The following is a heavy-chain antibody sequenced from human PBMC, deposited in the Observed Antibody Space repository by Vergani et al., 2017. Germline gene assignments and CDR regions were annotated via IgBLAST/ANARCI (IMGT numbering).Heavy chain of an antibody. Sequence: EVQLVESGGGLVKPGGSLRLSCAASGFTFSSYSMNWVRQAPGKGLEWVSSISSSSSYIYYADSVKGRCTISRDNAKNSLYLQMNSLRAEDTALYYCARDGRGFFYFDYWGQGTLVTVSS. V-gene: IGHV3-21*01. CDR1: GFTFSSYS. J-gene: IGHJ4*02. CDR2: ISSSSSYI. CDR3: ARDGRGFFYFDY. D-gene: IGHD3-10*01.